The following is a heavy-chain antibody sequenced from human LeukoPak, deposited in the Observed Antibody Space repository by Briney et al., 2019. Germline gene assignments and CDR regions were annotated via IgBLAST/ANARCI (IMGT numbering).Heavy chain of an antibody. CDR3: ARDRPATENSYFDL. CDR2: IYYNGNT. CDR1: GGSISDYA. J-gene: IGHJ2*01. D-gene: IGHD1-26*01. V-gene: IGHV4-59*01. Sequence: SETLSLTCTVSGGSISDYAWTWIRQPPGKGLEWIGHIYYNGNTNYNPSLNNPSLKSRVTMSVDTSKNQFSLKLSSVTAADTAVYYCARDRPATENSYFDLWGRGTLVTVSS.